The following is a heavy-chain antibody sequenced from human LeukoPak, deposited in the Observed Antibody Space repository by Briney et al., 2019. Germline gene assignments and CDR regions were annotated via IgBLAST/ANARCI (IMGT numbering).Heavy chain of an antibody. CDR1: GYTFTSYA. CDR3: ARDLTAVDYGDYYNWFDP. CDR2: INAGNGNT. Sequence: ASVKVSCKASGYTFTSYAMHWVRQAPGQRLEWMGWINAGNGNTKYSQKFQGRVTITRDTSASTAYMELSSLRSEDTAVYYCARDLTAVDYGDYYNWFDPWGQGTLVTVSS. D-gene: IGHD4-17*01. J-gene: IGHJ5*02. V-gene: IGHV1-3*01.